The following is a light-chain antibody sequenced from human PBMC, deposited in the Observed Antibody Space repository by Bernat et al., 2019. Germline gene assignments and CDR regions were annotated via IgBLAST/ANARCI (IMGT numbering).Light chain of an antibody. CDR2: DVT. Sequence: QSALTQPASVSGSPGQSITISCTGTTSDVGGYNYVSWYQQHPGKAPKLMIIDVTTRPSGVSNRFSGSKSGNTASLTISGLQAEDEADYYCCSYAGSSTYVFGTGTKVTVL. V-gene: IGLV2-14*03. CDR1: TSDVGGYNY. CDR3: CSYAGSSTYV. J-gene: IGLJ1*01.